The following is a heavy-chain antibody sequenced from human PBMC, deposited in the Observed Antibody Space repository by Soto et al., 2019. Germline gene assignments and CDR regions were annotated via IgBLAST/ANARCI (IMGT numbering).Heavy chain of an antibody. CDR3: ARVGYCGGDCSFPDY. Sequence: SETLSLTCTGSGGSISSYFWSWIRQPPGKGLEWIGYFYYSGSTNYNPSLKSRVTISVDTSKNQFSLKLSSVTAADTAVYYCARVGYCGGDCSFPDYWGQGTLVTVS. CDR1: GGSISSYF. V-gene: IGHV4-59*01. CDR2: FYYSGST. D-gene: IGHD2-21*02. J-gene: IGHJ4*02.